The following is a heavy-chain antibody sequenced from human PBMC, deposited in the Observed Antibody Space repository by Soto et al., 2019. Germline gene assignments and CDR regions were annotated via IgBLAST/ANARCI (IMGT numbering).Heavy chain of an antibody. CDR1: GFSFGAHW. CDR2: INQDGTEK. CDR3: ARDVDHGYFDL. D-gene: IGHD2-15*01. J-gene: IGHJ4*02. Sequence: EVQLVESGGGLVQPGGSLRLSCEVSGFSFGAHWISWVRQAPGKGLEWVANINQDGTEKQYGDSVTGRVTMSRDNAKKSVYLQMNSLRDEDTAVYYCARDVDHGYFDLWGQGNLVVVAS. V-gene: IGHV3-7*01.